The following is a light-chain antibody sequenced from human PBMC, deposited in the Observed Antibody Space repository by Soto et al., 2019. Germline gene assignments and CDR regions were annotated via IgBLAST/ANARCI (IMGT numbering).Light chain of an antibody. CDR1: SGHSSYA. Sequence: QPVLTQSPSASASLGASVKLTCTLSSGHSSYAIAWHQQQPEKGPRYLMKLNSDGSHSKGDGIPDRFSGSSSGADRYLTISSLQSEDEADYYCQTWGSGIHYVFGTGTKLTVL. CDR2: LNSDGSH. CDR3: QTWGSGIHYV. V-gene: IGLV4-69*01. J-gene: IGLJ1*01.